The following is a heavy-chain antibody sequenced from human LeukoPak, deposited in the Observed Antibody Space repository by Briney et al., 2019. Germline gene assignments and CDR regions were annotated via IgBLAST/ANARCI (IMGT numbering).Heavy chain of an antibody. D-gene: IGHD1-1*01. CDR2: INPTGTGA. CDR3: AREEVETGTTGYYYGMDV. V-gene: IGHV1-46*01. CDR1: GYAFTSHW. Sequence: GASVKVSCRASGYAFTSHWMHWVRQAPGQGLEWMGVINPTGTGATYAQKFQGRATLTRDTSTSTDYMELSSLRSGDTAIYYCAREEVETGTTGYYYGMDVWGQGTTVTVSS. J-gene: IGHJ6*02.